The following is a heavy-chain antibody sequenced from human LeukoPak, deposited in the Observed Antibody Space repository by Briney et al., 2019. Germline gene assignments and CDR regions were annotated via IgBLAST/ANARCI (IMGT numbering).Heavy chain of an antibody. D-gene: IGHD6-19*01. CDR2: MNPNSGNT. J-gene: IGHJ4*02. V-gene: IGHV1-8*01. CDR1: GYTFISYD. CDR3: ARGYKPGYSSGWSIFDY. Sequence: APVKVSCKASGYTFISYDINWVRQATGQGLEWMGWMNPNSGNTGYAQKFQGRVTMTRNTSISTAYMELTSLRSEDTAVYYCARGYKPGYSSGWSIFDYWGQGTLVTVSS.